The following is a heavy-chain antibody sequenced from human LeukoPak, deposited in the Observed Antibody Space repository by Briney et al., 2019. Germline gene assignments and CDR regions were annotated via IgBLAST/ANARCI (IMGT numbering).Heavy chain of an antibody. D-gene: IGHD2-2*01. Sequence: ASVKVSCKASGYTFINYAFSWVRQAPGQGLEWMGWISAYNGNTNYAQKLQGRVTMTTDTSTSTAYMELRSLRSDDTAVYYCARGAHLPAYYYYGMDVWGQGTTVTVSS. CDR3: ARGAHLPAYYYYGMDV. J-gene: IGHJ6*02. CDR2: ISAYNGNT. CDR1: GYTFINYA. V-gene: IGHV1-18*01.